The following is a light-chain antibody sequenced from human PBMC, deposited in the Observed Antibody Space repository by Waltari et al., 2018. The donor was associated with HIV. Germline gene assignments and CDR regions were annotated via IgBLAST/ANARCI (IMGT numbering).Light chain of an antibody. CDR3: FSYAGNNYLL. CDR1: SSDIGLYNF. J-gene: IGLJ2*01. Sequence: QSALTQPPSASGSPGQSVTISCAGTSSDIGLYNFVSWYQHHPGKAPKLRISEVSRRPSGVPDRFSGSKSGNTASLTVSGLQAEDEAAYYCFSYAGNNYLLFGGGTKLTVL. V-gene: IGLV2-8*01. CDR2: EVS.